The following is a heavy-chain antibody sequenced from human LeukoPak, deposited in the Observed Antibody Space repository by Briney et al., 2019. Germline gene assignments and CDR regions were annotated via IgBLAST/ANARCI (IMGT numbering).Heavy chain of an antibody. V-gene: IGHV1-18*01. J-gene: IGHJ6*03. CDR3: AREPSYHASGSYNYMDV. CDR1: GYTSTSYG. Sequence: ASVKVSCKASGYTSTSYGISWVRQAPGQGLEWMGWISAYNGNTNYAQKLQGRVTMTTDTSTSTAYMELKNLRAEDTAVYHCAREPSYHASGSYNYMDVWGKGTTVTVSS. D-gene: IGHD3-10*01. CDR2: ISAYNGNT.